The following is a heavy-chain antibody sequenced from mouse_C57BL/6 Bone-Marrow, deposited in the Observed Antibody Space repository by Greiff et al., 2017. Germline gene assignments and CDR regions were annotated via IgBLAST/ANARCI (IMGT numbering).Heavy chain of an antibody. Sequence: QVQLQQSGPELVKPGASVKISCKASGYTFTDYYINWVKQRPGQGLEWIGWIFPGSGSTYYNEKFKGKATLTVDKSSSTAYMLLSSLTSEDSAVYFCARWGYYYGSSYQSAMDYWGQGTSVTVSS. CDR2: IFPGSGST. CDR3: ARWGYYYGSSYQSAMDY. D-gene: IGHD1-1*01. J-gene: IGHJ4*01. V-gene: IGHV1-75*01. CDR1: GYTFTDYY.